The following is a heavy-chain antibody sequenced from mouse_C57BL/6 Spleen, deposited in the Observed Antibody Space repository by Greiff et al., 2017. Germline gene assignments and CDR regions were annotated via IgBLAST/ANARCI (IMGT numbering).Heavy chain of an antibody. CDR2: ISSGSSTT. CDR3: ARGYGNSYLYYFDY. J-gene: IGHJ2*01. CDR1: GFTFSDYG. Sequence: DVHLVESGGGLVKPGGSLKLSCAASGFTFSDYGMHWVRQAPEKGLEWVAYISSGSSTTYYADTVKGRFTISRDNAKNTLFLQLTSLKSEDTAMYYCARGYGNSYLYYFDYWGQGTTLTVSS. V-gene: IGHV5-17*01. D-gene: IGHD1-1*01.